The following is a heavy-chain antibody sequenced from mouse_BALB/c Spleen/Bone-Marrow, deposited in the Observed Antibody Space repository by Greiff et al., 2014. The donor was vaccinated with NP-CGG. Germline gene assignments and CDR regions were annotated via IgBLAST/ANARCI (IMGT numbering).Heavy chain of an antibody. J-gene: IGHJ4*01. D-gene: IGHD1-2*01. Sequence: EVQLVESGGGLVQPGGSLKLSCATSGFTFSDYYMYWVRQTPEKRLEWVAYISNGGGSTYYSDTVKGRFTISRDNAKNTLYLQMSRLKSEDTAMYYCARRTAYAMDYWGQGTSVTVSS. CDR2: ISNGGGST. V-gene: IGHV5-12*02. CDR1: GFTFSDYY. CDR3: ARRTAYAMDY.